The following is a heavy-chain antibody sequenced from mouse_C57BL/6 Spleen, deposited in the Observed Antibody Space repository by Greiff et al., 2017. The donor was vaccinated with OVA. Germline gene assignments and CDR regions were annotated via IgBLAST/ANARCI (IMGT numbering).Heavy chain of an antibody. CDR2: IYPRSGNT. CDR3: ARKGITTESRGIDY. CDR1: GYTFTSYG. Sequence: QVQLQQSGAELARPGASVKLSCKASGYTFTSYGISWVKQRTGQGLEWIGEIYPRSGNTYYNEKFKGKATLTADKSSSTAYMELRSLTSEDSAVYFCARKGITTESRGIDYWGQGTTLTVSS. J-gene: IGHJ2*01. V-gene: IGHV1-81*01. D-gene: IGHD1-1*01.